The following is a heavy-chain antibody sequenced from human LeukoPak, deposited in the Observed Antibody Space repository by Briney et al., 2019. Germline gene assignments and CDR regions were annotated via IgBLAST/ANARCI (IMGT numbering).Heavy chain of an antibody. CDR1: GNTFTSPG. CDR2: ISAYNGNT. Sequence: GASVKVSCKASGNTFTSPGISWVRQAPGQGLEWMGWISAYNGNTKYAQKLQGRVTMTTETSTSTAYMELRSLRSDDTAVYYCARVSFRRDLLTGLKAYAFDIWGQGTMVTVSS. J-gene: IGHJ3*02. CDR3: ARVSFRRDLLTGLKAYAFDI. D-gene: IGHD3-9*01. V-gene: IGHV1-18*01.